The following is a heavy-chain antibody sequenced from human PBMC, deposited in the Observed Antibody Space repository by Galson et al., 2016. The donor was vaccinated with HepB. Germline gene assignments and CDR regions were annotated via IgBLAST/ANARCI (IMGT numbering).Heavy chain of an antibody. J-gene: IGHJ3*02. Sequence: SLRLSCAASGFPFSSYSMHWVRQAPGKGLEWVAHIWNDGGMIYYGDSANGRFTISRDNSKNTLYLQMNSLRAEDTAIYYCARCSGWWAFDIWGQGTMVTVSS. CDR3: ARCSGWWAFDI. CDR1: GFPFSSYS. D-gene: IGHD6-19*01. CDR2: IWNDGGMI. V-gene: IGHV3-33*01.